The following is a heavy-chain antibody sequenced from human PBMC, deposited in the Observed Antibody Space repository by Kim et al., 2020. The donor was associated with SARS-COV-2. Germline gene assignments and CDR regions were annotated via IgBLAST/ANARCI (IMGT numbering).Heavy chain of an antibody. CDR1: GGSISSHYYY. V-gene: IGHV4-39*01. D-gene: IGHD4-4*01. CDR2: IYYSGIT. Sequence: SETLSLTCAVSGGSISSHYYYWVWIRQPPGKGLEWIGSIYYSGITSYNPSLKSRVTISVDTSKNQFSLKLSSVTAADTAMYFCASHYSNSEINWFDPWGQGTLVTVSS. J-gene: IGHJ5*02. CDR3: ASHYSNSEINWFDP.